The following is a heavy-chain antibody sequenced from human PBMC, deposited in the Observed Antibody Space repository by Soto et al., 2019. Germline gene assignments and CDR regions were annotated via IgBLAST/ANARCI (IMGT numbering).Heavy chain of an antibody. CDR2: ISSSSSAI. Sequence: PGGSLRLSCAASGFTFSSYSMNWVRQAPGKGLEWVSYISSSSSAIYSADSVKGRFTISRDNAKNSLYLQMNSLRDEDTAVYYCARDIMPRLGFYQCGMDVWGQGTTVTVSS. D-gene: IGHD3-3*02. CDR1: GFTFSSYS. V-gene: IGHV3-48*02. J-gene: IGHJ6*02. CDR3: ARDIMPRLGFYQCGMDV.